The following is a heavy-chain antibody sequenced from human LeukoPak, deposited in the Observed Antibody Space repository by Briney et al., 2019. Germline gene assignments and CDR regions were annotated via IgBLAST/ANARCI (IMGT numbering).Heavy chain of an antibody. CDR1: GFPFGTYA. V-gene: IGHV3-23*01. CDR2: ISGGSDNT. J-gene: IGHJ5*02. Sequence: GGSLRLSCTGSGFPFGTYAMSWVRQAPGKGLEWVSAISGGSDNTHYAESVKGRFTISRDISKSTVYLQMNSLRVEDTAVYYCAKDAVRRRFDPWGQGTMVTVSS. CDR3: AKDAVRRRFDP. D-gene: IGHD3-10*01.